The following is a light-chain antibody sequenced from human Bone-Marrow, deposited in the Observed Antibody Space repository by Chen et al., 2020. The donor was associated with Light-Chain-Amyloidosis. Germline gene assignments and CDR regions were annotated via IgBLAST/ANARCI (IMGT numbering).Light chain of an antibody. J-gene: IGKJ4*01. CDR3: QQYGTSPLT. CDR1: QTISSNY. V-gene: IGKV3-20*01. CDR2: GSS. Sequence: EIVLTQYPGTLSLSPGEGANLSCRASQTISSNYLTWYQQKFGQAPRLLIYGSSSRATGIPDRFTGSGSGTDFTLTITRLEPEDFAMYYCQQYGTSPLTFGGGTKVEIK.